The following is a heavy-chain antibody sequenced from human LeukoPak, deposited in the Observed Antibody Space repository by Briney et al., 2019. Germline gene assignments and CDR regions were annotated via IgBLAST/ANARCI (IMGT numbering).Heavy chain of an antibody. CDR2: IKQDGSEK. J-gene: IGHJ6*03. V-gene: IGHV3-7*01. D-gene: IGHD3-10*01. Sequence: GGSLRLSCAASGFTFSSYWMGWVRQAPGKGLEWVANIKQDGSEKSYVDSVKGRFTISRDNAKNSLYLQMNSLRAEDTAVYYCXRAGGFGELGYYMDVWGKGTTVTVSS. CDR3: XRAGGFGELGYYMDV. CDR1: GFTFSSYW.